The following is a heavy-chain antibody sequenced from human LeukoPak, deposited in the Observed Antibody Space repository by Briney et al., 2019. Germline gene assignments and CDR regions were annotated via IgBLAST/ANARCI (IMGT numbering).Heavy chain of an antibody. CDR3: ARRSGVAVAGAFDY. J-gene: IGHJ4*02. D-gene: IGHD6-19*01. V-gene: IGHV3-23*01. CDR1: GFTFSSYG. CDR2: VSGSGGST. Sequence: GGSLRLSCAASGFTFSSYGMSWVRQAPGKGLEWVSAVSGSGGSTYYADSVKGRFTISRDNSKNTLYLQMNSLRAEDTAVYFCARRSGVAVAGAFDYWGQGTLVTVSS.